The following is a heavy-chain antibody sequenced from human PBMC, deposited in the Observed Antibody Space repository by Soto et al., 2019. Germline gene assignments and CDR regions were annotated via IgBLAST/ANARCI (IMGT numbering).Heavy chain of an antibody. Sequence: QVQLQQWGAGLLKPSETLSLTCAVYGGSFSGYYWSWIRQPPGKGLEWIGEINHSGSTNYNPSLKSRVTISVDTSKHQFSLKLSSVTAADTAVYYCARGRTYYDFWSGYYTNYFDYWGQGTLVTVSS. CDR3: ARGRTYYDFWSGYYTNYFDY. V-gene: IGHV4-34*01. CDR2: INHSGST. D-gene: IGHD3-3*01. CDR1: GGSFSGYY. J-gene: IGHJ4*02.